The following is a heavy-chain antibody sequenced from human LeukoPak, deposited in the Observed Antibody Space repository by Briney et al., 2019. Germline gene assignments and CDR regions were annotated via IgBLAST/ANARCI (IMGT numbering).Heavy chain of an antibody. CDR2: ISAYNGNT. CDR3: ARDRSGYYSYYYGMDV. V-gene: IGHV1-18*01. Sequence: ASVKVSCKASGYTFTSYGISWVRQAPGQGLEWMGWISAYNGNTNYAQKLQGRVTMTTDSSTNTAYMELRSLRSDDTAVYYCARDRSGYYSYYYGMDVWGQGTTVTVSS. J-gene: IGHJ6*02. CDR1: GYTFTSYG. D-gene: IGHD3-3*01.